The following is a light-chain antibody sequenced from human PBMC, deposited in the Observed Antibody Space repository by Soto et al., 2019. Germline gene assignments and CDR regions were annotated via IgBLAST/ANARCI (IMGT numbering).Light chain of an antibody. V-gene: IGKV3D-15*01. J-gene: IGKJ4*01. Sequence: EIVMTQSPDTLSVSPGERATLSCRASQNVNNNLAWYLQRPGQSPRLLIYGASTRATDIPARCSGTGSGTEFTITISSLQSEDLGVYHCQQYESWPLTFGGGTKVEVK. CDR1: QNVNNN. CDR2: GAS. CDR3: QQYESWPLT.